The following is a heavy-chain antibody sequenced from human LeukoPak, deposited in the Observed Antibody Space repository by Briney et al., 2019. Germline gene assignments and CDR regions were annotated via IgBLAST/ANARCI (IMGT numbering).Heavy chain of an antibody. D-gene: IGHD2-2*01. CDR1: GFTFTSSA. J-gene: IGHJ3*02. Sequence: SVKVSCKASGFTFTSSAVQWVRQARGQRLEWIGWIVVGSGNTNYAQKFQERVTITRDMSTSTAYMELSSLRSEDTAVYYCAAEALPDSNIVVVPAARDAFDIWGQGTMVTVSS. CDR3: AAEALPDSNIVVVPAARDAFDI. CDR2: IVVGSGNT. V-gene: IGHV1-58*01.